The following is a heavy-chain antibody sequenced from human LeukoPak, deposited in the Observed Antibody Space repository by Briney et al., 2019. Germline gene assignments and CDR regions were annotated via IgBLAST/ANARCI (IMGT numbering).Heavy chain of an antibody. J-gene: IGHJ6*03. CDR3: ARTEVSDFWSGPTPYYYYYMDV. CDR1: GYTFTSYY. V-gene: IGHV1-46*01. Sequence: ASVKVSCKASGYTFTSYYMHWERQAPGQGLEWMGIINPSGGSTSYAQKFQGRVTMTRDTSTSTVYMELSSLRSEDTAVYYCARTEVSDFWSGPTPYYYYYMDVWGKGTTVTVSS. CDR2: INPSGGST. D-gene: IGHD3-3*01.